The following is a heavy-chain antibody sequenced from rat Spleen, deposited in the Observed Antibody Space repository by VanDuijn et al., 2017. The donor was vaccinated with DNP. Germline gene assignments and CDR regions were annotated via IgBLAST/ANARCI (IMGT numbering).Heavy chain of an antibody. V-gene: IGHV5S10*01. CDR1: GFTFSDYA. J-gene: IGHJ2*01. Sequence: EVQLVESGGGLVQPGRSLKLSCAASGFTFSDYAMAWVRQAPKKGLEWVATISYDGSRTYYRDSVKGRFTISRDNAKSTLYLQMDSLRSEDTATYYCATQPLLQWFGYWGQGVMVTVSS. D-gene: IGHD1-1*01. CDR3: ATQPLLQWFGY. CDR2: ISYDGSRT.